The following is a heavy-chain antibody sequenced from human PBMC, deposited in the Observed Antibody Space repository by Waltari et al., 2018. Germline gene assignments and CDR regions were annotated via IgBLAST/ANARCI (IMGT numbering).Heavy chain of an antibody. CDR3: ARPNLYCSGGTCYSQEYFQH. Sequence: QLQLQESGPGLVKPSETLSLPCTVSGGSISSSNYYWAWIRQPPGKGLEWIGSISYSGSTYYNPSLKSRVTISVDTSKNQFSLKLSSVTAADTAVYYCARPNLYCSGGTCYSQEYFQHWGQGTLVTVSS. J-gene: IGHJ1*01. V-gene: IGHV4-39*01. CDR1: GGSISSSNYY. D-gene: IGHD2-15*01. CDR2: ISYSGST.